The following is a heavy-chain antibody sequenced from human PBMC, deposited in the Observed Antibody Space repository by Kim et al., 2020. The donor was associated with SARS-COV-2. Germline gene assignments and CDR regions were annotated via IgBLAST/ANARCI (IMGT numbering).Heavy chain of an antibody. V-gene: IGHV4-4*02. CDR1: GGSISSSNW. Sequence: SETLSLTCAVSGGSISSSNWWSWVRQPPGKRLEWIGEIYHSGSTNYNQSFKSRVTISADKSKNQFSLKLITVTAADTAVYYCARERVASSSPNADYYYY. D-gene: IGHD6-13*01. CDR2: IYHSGST. CDR3: ARERVASSSPNADYYYY. J-gene: IGHJ6*01.